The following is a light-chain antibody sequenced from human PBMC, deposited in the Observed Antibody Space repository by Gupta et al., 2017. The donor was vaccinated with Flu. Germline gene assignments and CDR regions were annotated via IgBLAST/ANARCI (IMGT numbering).Light chain of an antibody. CDR2: GED. CDR3: NSRDSGCNHLWV. Sequence: SSALPLDPAVSVALGQTVRSTCQGDSLRSDYPSWYQRPHRHALVLVIYGEDKRPSGIPDRISGSRSGNTASLTITGAQAEDEADYYCNSRDSGCNHLWVFGGGIKLTVL. V-gene: IGLV3-19*01. J-gene: IGLJ3*02. CDR1: SLRSDY.